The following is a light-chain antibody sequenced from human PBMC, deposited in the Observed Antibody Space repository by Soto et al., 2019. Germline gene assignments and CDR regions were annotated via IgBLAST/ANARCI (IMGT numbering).Light chain of an antibody. V-gene: IGLV7-46*01. CDR2: DTT. CDR3: LLSYNGPYV. CDR1: TGAVTNGHY. Sequence: AVVALAPSMTVSPGGTVTLPCGSSTGAVTNGHYPYWFQQKPGQAPRTLIYDTTNRHSWTPARFSGSLLGGKAALTLSGAQPEDEAEYYCLLSYNGPYVFGTGTKVNVL. J-gene: IGLJ1*01.